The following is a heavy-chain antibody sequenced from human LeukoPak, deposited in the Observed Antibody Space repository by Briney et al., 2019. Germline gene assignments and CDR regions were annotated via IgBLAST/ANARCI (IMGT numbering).Heavy chain of an antibody. D-gene: IGHD5-18*01. V-gene: IGHV4-59*08. Sequence: KTSETLFLTCTVSGGSISSNYWSWIRQPPGKGLEWIGYIYYSGSTNCNPSLKSRVSISVDTSKKQFSLKLSSVTAADTAVYYCARRSRYSDYVDFWGQGTLVTVSS. J-gene: IGHJ4*02. CDR3: ARRSRYSDYVDF. CDR2: IYYSGST. CDR1: GGSISSNY.